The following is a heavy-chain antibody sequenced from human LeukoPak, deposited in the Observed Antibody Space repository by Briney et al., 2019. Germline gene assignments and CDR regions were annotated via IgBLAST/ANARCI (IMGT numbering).Heavy chain of an antibody. CDR2: IYHSGTT. CDR1: DYSISSGYY. V-gene: IGHV4-38-2*02. Sequence: SETLSLTCTVSDYSISSGYYWGWIRQPPGKGLEWIGSIYHSGTTYYNPSLKSRVTISVDTSKNQFSLKLSSVTAADTAVYYCARDARARFLEWLLYAFDIWGQGTMVTVSS. D-gene: IGHD3-3*01. CDR3: ARDARARFLEWLLYAFDI. J-gene: IGHJ3*02.